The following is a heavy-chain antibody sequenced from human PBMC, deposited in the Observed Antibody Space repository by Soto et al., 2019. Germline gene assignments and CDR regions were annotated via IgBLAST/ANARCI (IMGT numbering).Heavy chain of an antibody. Sequence: PGESLKISCKGSGYSFTSYWIGWVRQMPGKGLEWMGIIYPGDSDTRYSPSFQGQVTISADKSISTAYLQWSSLKASDTAMYYCASRITMVRGVIDQDYWGQGTLVTVSS. J-gene: IGHJ4*02. CDR2: IYPGDSDT. CDR3: ASRITMVRGVIDQDY. D-gene: IGHD3-10*01. CDR1: GYSFTSYW. V-gene: IGHV5-51*01.